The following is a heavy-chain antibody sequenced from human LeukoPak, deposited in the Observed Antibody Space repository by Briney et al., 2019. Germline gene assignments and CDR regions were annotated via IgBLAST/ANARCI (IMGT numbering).Heavy chain of an antibody. V-gene: IGHV3-53*01. CDR2: IYTGGQR. CDR3: AKDVWELGNMAPYGMDV. D-gene: IGHD1-26*01. CDR1: GLIVSDNY. J-gene: IGHJ6*02. Sequence: GGSLSLSWEVSGLIVSDNYMTWVRQAPGKGLEWVSTIYTGGQRYYADSVKGRFTISRDRSFVYLQMSSLRVEDTALYYCAKDVWELGNMAPYGMDVWGQGTTVTVSS.